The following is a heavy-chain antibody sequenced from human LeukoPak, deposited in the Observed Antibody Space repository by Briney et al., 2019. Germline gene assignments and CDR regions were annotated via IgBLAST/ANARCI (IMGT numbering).Heavy chain of an antibody. D-gene: IGHD4-23*01. CDR2: MYYSGRT. V-gene: IGHV4-59*01. Sequence: PETLSLTCTVSGGSISSYYWSWIRQPPGKGLEWIGYMYYSGRTNYNPSLKSRVTISVDTSKNQFSLNLSSVTAADTAVYYCARHQRGNSDAFDIWGQGTMVTVSS. J-gene: IGHJ3*02. CDR1: GGSISSYY. CDR3: ARHQRGNSDAFDI.